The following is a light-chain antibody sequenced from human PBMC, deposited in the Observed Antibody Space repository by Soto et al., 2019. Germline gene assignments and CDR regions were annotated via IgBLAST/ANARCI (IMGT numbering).Light chain of an antibody. J-gene: IGLJ1*01. CDR3: RSFKSGSIVNV. Sequence: QSALTQPASVSGSPGQSITISCTGTSSDVGAYNHVSWYQQYPGKAPKLVISGVSDRPSGVSNRFSGSKSCNTASLTISGLQAEDEGDHYCRSFKSGSIVNVFGTGTKVTVL. V-gene: IGLV2-14*01. CDR1: SSDVGAYNH. CDR2: GVS.